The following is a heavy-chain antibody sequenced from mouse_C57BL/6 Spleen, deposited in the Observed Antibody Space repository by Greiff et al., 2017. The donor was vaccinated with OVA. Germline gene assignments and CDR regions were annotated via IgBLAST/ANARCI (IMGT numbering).Heavy chain of an antibody. CDR1: GFTFSSSG. V-gene: IGHV5-6*01. Sequence: EVMLVESGGDLVKPGGSLKLSCAASGFTFSSSGMSWVRQTPDKRLEWVATISSGGSYTYYPDSVTGRFTISRDNAKNTVYLQMSSLKSEDTAMYYCARGGRSFEDAMDYWGQGTSVTVSS. CDR3: ARGGRSFEDAMDY. D-gene: IGHD1-1*01. J-gene: IGHJ4*01. CDR2: ISSGGSYT.